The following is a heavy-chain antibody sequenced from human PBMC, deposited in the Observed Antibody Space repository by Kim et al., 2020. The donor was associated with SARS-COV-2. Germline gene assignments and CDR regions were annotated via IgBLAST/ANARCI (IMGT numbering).Heavy chain of an antibody. CDR3: ARVGDYSYYYGMDV. Sequence: AQTFQVKVTIPADESTSTAYMELRSLRSEDTAVYYCARVGDYSYYYGMDVWGQGTTVTVSS. V-gene: IGHV1-69*01. J-gene: IGHJ6*02.